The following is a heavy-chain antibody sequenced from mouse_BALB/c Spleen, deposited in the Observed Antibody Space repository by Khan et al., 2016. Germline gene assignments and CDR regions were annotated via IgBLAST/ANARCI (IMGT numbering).Heavy chain of an antibody. D-gene: IGHD1-1*01. J-gene: IGHJ1*01. V-gene: IGHV9-3-1*01. Sequence: QIQLVQSGPELKKPGETVKISCKASGYTFTNYGMNWVKQAPGKDLKWMGWINTYTGEPTYADDFKGWFAFSLEASASTAYLQINNLRNEDTATYFYARYHYYDRSSKYFDVWCAGTTVTVSS. CDR1: GYTFTNYG. CDR3: ARYHYYDRSSKYFDV. CDR2: INTYTGEP.